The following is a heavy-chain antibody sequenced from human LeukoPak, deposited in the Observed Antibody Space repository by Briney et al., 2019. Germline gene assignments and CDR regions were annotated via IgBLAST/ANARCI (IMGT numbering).Heavy chain of an antibody. CDR2: IYHSGST. CDR1: GGSISSSNW. Sequence: SGTLSLTCAVSGGSISSSNWWSWVRQPPGKGLQWIGGIYHSGSTNYNPSLKSRVTISVDKSKNQFSLKLISVTAADTAVYYCARVLLWFGELYFDYWGQGTLVTVSS. J-gene: IGHJ4*02. V-gene: IGHV4-4*02. D-gene: IGHD3-10*01. CDR3: ARVLLWFGELYFDY.